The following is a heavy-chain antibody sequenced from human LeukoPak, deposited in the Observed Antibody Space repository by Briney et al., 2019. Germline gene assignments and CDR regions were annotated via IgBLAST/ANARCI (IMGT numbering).Heavy chain of an antibody. CDR1: GFTFSSYG. Sequence: PGGSLRLSCAASGFTFSSYGMHWVRQAPGKGLEWVAVISYDGSNKYYADSVKGRFTISRDNSENTLYLQMNSLRTEDTAVYYCARGLPNYSGAGSPEYWGQGTLVTVSS. J-gene: IGHJ4*02. D-gene: IGHD3-10*01. CDR3: ARGLPNYSGAGSPEY. V-gene: IGHV3-30*03. CDR2: ISYDGSNK.